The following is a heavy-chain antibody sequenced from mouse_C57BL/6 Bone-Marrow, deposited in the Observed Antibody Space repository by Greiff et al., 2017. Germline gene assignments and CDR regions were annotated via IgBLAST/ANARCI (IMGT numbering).Heavy chain of an antibody. D-gene: IGHD2-4*01. CDR3: SRGGLRRAW. CDR2: IHPNSGGT. J-gene: IGHJ3*01. V-gene: IGHV1-64*01. Sequence: VQLQQPGAELVKPGASVKLSCTASGYTFTSYCMHWVKQRPGQGLEWIGMIHPNSGGTNYNEKFQSKATLTVDKSSSTAYMQRSSLTSEDSAVYYCSRGGLRRAWWGQGTLLTVSA. CDR1: GYTFTSYC.